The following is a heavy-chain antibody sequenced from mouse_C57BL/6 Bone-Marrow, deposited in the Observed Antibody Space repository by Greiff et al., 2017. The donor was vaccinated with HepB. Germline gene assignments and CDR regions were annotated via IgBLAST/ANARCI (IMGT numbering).Heavy chain of an antibody. CDR2: IHPNSGST. D-gene: IGHD2-5*01. CDR3: AIPPPYYSNYNYAMDY. J-gene: IGHJ4*01. V-gene: IGHV1-64*01. Sequence: QVQLQQPGAELVKPGASVKLSCKASGYTFTSYWMHWVTQRPGQGLEWIGMIHPNSGSTNYNEKFKSKATLTVDKSSSTAYMQLSSLTSEDSAVYYCAIPPPYYSNYNYAMDYWGQGTSVTVSS. CDR1: GYTFTSYW.